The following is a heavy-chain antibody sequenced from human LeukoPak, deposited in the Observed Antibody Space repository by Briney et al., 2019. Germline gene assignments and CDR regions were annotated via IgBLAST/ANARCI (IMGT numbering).Heavy chain of an antibody. CDR2: IIPILGIA. V-gene: IGHV1-69*04. D-gene: IGHD2-2*01. Sequence: ASVKVSCKASGGTFSSYAISWVRQAPGQGLEWMGRIIPILGIANYAQKFQGRVTITADKSTSTAYVELSSLRSEDTAVYYCASPSYCSSTSCYRGFYYYYGMDVWGQGTTVTVSS. CDR1: GGTFSSYA. CDR3: ASPSYCSSTSCYRGFYYYYGMDV. J-gene: IGHJ6*02.